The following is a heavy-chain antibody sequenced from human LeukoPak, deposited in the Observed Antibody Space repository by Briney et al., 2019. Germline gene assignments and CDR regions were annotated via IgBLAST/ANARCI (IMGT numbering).Heavy chain of an antibody. CDR2: IGIGDDT. V-gene: IGHV3-13*01. J-gene: IGHJ3*02. Sequence: GGSLRLSCAASGFTFRDYDMHWVRQAPGRGLEWVSAIGIGDDTHYPDSMKGRFTISRENAKNSLYLQMSSLRDGDTAMYYCVRGGIRVSGIDAFDIWGQGTMVTVSS. CDR3: VRGGIRVSGIDAFDI. D-gene: IGHD5/OR15-5a*01. CDR1: GFTFRDYD.